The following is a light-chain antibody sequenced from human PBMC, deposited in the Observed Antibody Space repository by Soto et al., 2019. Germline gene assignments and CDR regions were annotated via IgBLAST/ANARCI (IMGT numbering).Light chain of an antibody. J-gene: IGLJ1*01. CDR1: SSDVGGYKY. V-gene: IGLV2-14*01. CDR3: SSYTTSSSYV. CDR2: DVT. Sequence: QSAVTQPASVSGSPGQSIAISCTGTSSDVGGYKYVSWYQQHPGKAPKLLIYDVTNRPSGVSDRFSGSKSGNTASLTISGLQSEDEADYYCSSYTTSSSYVFGTGTKLTVL.